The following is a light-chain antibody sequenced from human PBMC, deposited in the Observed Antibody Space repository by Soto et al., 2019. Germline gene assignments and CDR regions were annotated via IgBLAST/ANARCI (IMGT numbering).Light chain of an antibody. J-gene: IGKJ5*01. Sequence: EIVLTQSPETLSVSPGGRATLSCRASQSVSSNLAWYLQKPGQAPSLLIYAASTRATGIPARFGGGGSGTEFTLTISSLQSEDFAVYYCQQYNNWPITFGQGTRLEIK. V-gene: IGKV3-15*01. CDR2: AAS. CDR3: QQYNNWPIT. CDR1: QSVSSN.